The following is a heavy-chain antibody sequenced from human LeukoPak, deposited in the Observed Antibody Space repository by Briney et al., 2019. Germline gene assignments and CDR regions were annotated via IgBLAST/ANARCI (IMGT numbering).Heavy chain of an antibody. CDR2: IIPIFGTA. J-gene: IGHJ6*02. V-gene: IGHV1-69*05. CDR1: GGTFSSYA. CDR3: AKGLGAGGYYYYYGMDV. Sequence: SVKVSCKASGGTFSSYAISWVRQAPGQGLEWMGGIIPIFGTANYAQKFQGRVTITTDESTSTAYMELSSLRSEDTAVYYCAKGLGAGGYYYYYGMDVWGQGTTVAVSS. D-gene: IGHD2-8*02.